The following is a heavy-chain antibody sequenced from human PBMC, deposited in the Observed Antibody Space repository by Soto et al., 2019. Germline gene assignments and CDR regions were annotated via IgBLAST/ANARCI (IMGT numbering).Heavy chain of an antibody. V-gene: IGHV3-33*03. J-gene: IGHJ4*02. CDR2: XWFDGSNK. CDR1: GFTFSSYG. CDR3: ATKGPY. Sequence: XXSLRLSCAASGFTFSSYGMHWVRQAPGTGPXWVAVXWFDGSNKLYAXSVRGRFTLSRENSKNKVSLQMNSLRDEDSAAYYCATKGPYWRKGTLVTVYS.